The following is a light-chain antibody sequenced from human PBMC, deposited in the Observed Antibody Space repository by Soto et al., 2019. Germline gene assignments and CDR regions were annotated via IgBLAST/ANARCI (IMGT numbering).Light chain of an antibody. CDR1: QSISSS. CDR3: HQRFSWPRT. V-gene: IGKV3-11*01. Sequence: EIVLTQSPATLSLSPGERGTLSCRASQSISSSLAWYQQKPGQAPRLLIYDASNRATGISARFSGSGSGTDFTLTISSLEPEDFAVYYGHQRFSWPRTFGQGTKVEIK. CDR2: DAS. J-gene: IGKJ1*01.